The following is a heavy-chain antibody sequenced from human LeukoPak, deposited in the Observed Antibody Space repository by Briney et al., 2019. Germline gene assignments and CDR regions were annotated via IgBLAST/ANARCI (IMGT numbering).Heavy chain of an antibody. CDR3: AKYQLLNNNYWRDAVDI. Sequence: PGGSPRLSCAASGFTFSSYAMTWVRQAPGKGLEWVSVIGRNGDIYYSDSVKGRFTISRDNSKNTLSLQMNSLRAEDTAVYYCAKYQLLNNNYWRDAVDIWGQGTMVTVSS. D-gene: IGHD1-1*01. CDR1: GFTFSSYA. J-gene: IGHJ3*02. CDR2: IGRNGDI. V-gene: IGHV3-23*01.